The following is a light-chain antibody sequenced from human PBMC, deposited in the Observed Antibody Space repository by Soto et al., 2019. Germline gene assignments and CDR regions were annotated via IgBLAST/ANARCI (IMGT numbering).Light chain of an antibody. CDR3: HQRQSWPRT. J-gene: IGKJ1*01. Sequence: EVVLTQSPGTLSFSPGERATLSCRASQTIKSNYLAWYQQTPGQAPRLLIYGASSRATGIPDRFSGSGSVTDFTLTISDVQPEDFALYYCHQRQSWPRTFGQGTKVDI. CDR2: GAS. CDR1: QTIKSNY. V-gene: IGKV3-20*01.